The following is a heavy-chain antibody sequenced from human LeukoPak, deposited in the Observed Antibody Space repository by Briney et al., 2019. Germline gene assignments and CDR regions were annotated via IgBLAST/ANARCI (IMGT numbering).Heavy chain of an antibody. CDR3: ARGLRRGSSLLYYYDSSGYYSC. J-gene: IGHJ4*02. CDR2: INHSGST. CDR1: GGSFSGYY. Sequence: SETLSLTCAVYGGSFSGYYWSWIRQPPGKGLEWIGEINHSGSTNYNPSLKSRVTISVDTSKNQFPLKLSSVTAADTAVYYCARGLRRGSSLLYYYDSSGYYSCWGQGTLVTVSS. V-gene: IGHV4-34*01. D-gene: IGHD3-22*01.